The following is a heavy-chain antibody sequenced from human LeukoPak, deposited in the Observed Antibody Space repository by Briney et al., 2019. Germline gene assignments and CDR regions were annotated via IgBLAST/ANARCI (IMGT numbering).Heavy chain of an antibody. D-gene: IGHD3-3*01. Sequence: GSSVKVSCKASGGTFSSYAISWVRQAPGQGLEWMGGIIPIFGTANYAQKFQGRATITTDESTSTAYMELSSLRSEDTAVYYCARVLDYYYYMDVWGKGTTVTVSS. CDR3: ARVLDYYYYMDV. CDR2: IIPIFGTA. V-gene: IGHV1-69*05. CDR1: GGTFSSYA. J-gene: IGHJ6*03.